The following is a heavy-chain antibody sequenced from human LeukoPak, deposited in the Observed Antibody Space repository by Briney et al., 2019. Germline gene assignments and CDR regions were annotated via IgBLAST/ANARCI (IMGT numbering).Heavy chain of an antibody. V-gene: IGHV4-39*01. CDR3: ARLGAGPTYYDFWSGYSSFYFDY. D-gene: IGHD3-3*01. CDR1: GGSTSSSNYY. CDR2: IHYSGNT. J-gene: IGHJ4*02. Sequence: KTSEALSLTCTVSGGSTSSSNYYWGWIRQAPGKGLEWIGGIHYSGNTYYNPSLKSRVTISVDTSKNQFSLKLSSVTAADTAVYYCARLGAGPTYYDFWSGYSSFYFDYWGQGTLVTVSS.